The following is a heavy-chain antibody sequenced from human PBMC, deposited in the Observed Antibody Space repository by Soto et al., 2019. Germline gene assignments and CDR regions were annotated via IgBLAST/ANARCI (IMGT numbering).Heavy chain of an antibody. V-gene: IGHV1-24*01. CDR1: GYTLNELS. D-gene: IGHD1-26*01. J-gene: IGHJ4*02. CDR3: ATXAPRGRRVGITTVHFDF. Sequence: AAVKVSCQVCGYTLNELSIHCVRQAPGKGLEWMAGFDPDDCGGKPVYAETFQDRATMTEDISTNSAHLELRSLRSEDTAVYYCATXAPRGRRVGITTVHFDFRGQGTLVTVSS. CDR2: FDPDDCGGKP.